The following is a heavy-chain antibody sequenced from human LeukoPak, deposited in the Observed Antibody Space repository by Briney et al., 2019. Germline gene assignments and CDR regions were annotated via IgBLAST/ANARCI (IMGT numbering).Heavy chain of an antibody. D-gene: IGHD2-8*01. V-gene: IGHV4-59*11. CDR1: GGSIKSHF. CDR3: AREDCTNGVCYTGY. CDR2: IFHSGST. Sequence: SETLSLTCTVSGGSIKSHFWSWVRQPPGKRLEWIGYIFHSGSTNYNPSLKSRVTISVDTSKNQFSLRLTSVTAADTAVYYCAREDCTNGVCYTGYWGQGTLVTVSS. J-gene: IGHJ4*02.